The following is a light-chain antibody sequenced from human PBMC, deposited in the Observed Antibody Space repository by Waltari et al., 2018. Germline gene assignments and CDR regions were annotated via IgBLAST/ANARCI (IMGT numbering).Light chain of an antibody. CDR2: EVN. Sequence: QSALTQPASVSGSPGQSITISCTGTSSDVGAYNYVPWYQQHPDKAPNLIISEVNNRPSGGSNRFSGSKSGNTASLTISGLQAEDEADYYCSSPTSSSTLVFGGGTKLTVL. CDR1: SSDVGAYNY. CDR3: SSPTSSSTLV. V-gene: IGLV2-14*01. J-gene: IGLJ3*02.